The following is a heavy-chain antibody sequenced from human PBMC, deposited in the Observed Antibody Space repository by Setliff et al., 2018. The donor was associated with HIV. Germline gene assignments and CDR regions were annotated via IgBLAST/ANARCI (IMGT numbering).Heavy chain of an antibody. J-gene: IGHJ4*02. D-gene: IGHD3-22*01. CDR1: GGSISSYY. Sequence: SETLSLTCTVSGGSISSYYWSWIRQPPEKGLEWIGEINHSGSTNYNPSLKSRVTMSVDTSKNQFSLKLSSVTAADTAVYYCARGGGYDRSGYYPFDYWGQGTPVTVSS. CDR3: ARGGGYDRSGYYPFDY. V-gene: IGHV4-34*01. CDR2: INHSGST.